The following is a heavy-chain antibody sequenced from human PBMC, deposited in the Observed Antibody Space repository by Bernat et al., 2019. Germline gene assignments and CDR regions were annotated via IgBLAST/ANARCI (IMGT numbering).Heavy chain of an antibody. V-gene: IGHV4-59*01. D-gene: IGHD6-19*01. J-gene: IGHJ6*02. CDR2: IYYSGST. CDR1: GGPISSYY. Sequence: QVQLQESGPGLLKPSETLSLTCTVSGGPISSYYWSWIRQPPGKGLEWIGYIYYSGSTNYNPSLKSRVTISVDTSKNQFSLKLSSVTAADTAVYYCAGTIAVAADYYYGMDVWGQGTTVTVSS. CDR3: AGTIAVAADYYYGMDV.